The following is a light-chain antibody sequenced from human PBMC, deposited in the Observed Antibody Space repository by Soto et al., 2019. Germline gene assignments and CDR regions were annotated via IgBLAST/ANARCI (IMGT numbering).Light chain of an antibody. V-gene: IGLV2-14*03. CDR3: SSYTDSYPVS. Sequence: QSALTQPASVSGSPGQSITISCTGTSSDVGGHSSVSWYQQHPGKAPKLMIYDVSNRPSGVSNRFSGSKSGNTASLTISGLQAEDEADYYCSSYTDSYPVSFGGGTKLTVL. J-gene: IGLJ2*01. CDR1: SSDVGGHSS. CDR2: DVS.